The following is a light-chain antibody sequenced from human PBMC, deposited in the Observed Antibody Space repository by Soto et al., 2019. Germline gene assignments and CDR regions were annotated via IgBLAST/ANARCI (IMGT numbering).Light chain of an antibody. CDR3: QQRSSWPVT. V-gene: IGKV3-11*01. CDR2: NTS. Sequence: EILLTQSPATLSLSPGERATLSCRASQTVSGYLAWYQQKPGQAPRLLLYNTSTRATGSPASFSDSGSETEFTLTISSLEPEDFAIYYCQQRSSWPVTFGQGTRLEIK. J-gene: IGKJ5*01. CDR1: QTVSGY.